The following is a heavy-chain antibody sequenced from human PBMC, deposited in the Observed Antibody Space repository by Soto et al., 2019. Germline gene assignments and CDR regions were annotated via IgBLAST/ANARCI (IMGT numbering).Heavy chain of an antibody. CDR1: GFTFSSYA. D-gene: IGHD1-26*01. CDR2: ISGSGGST. V-gene: IGHV3-23*01. Sequence: GGSLRLSCAASGFTFSSYAMSWVRQAPGKGLEWVSAISGSGGSTYYADSVKGRFTISRDNSKNTLYLQMNSLRAEDTAVYYCAKDRLRIVGATTDLVDALDIWGQGTMVTVSS. CDR3: AKDRLRIVGATTDLVDALDI. J-gene: IGHJ3*02.